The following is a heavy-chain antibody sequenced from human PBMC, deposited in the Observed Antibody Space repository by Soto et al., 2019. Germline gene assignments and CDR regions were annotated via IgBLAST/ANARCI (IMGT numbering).Heavy chain of an antibody. CDR1: GGSISSGGYY. Sequence: QVQLQESGPGLVKPSQTLSLTCTVSGGSISSGGYYWIWIRQHPGKGLEWIGYIYRSGTSYYNPSLXSXXTMSVDTSKNQFSLNVSSVAAADTAVYYCARALSSDDILDSWGQGTQVTVSS. J-gene: IGHJ4*02. CDR3: ARALSSDDILDS. V-gene: IGHV4-31*03. D-gene: IGHD3-9*01. CDR2: IYRSGTS.